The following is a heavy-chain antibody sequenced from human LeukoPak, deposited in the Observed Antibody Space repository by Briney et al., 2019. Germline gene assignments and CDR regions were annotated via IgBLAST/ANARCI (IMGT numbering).Heavy chain of an antibody. V-gene: IGHV3-74*01. CDR2: IKSDGITT. CDR1: GFTFSTYW. CDR3: ARGTGYSVFDY. Sequence: GGSLRLSCAASGFTFSTYWMHWVRQAPGKGLLWVSRIKSDGITTIYADSVKGRLTISRDNAKNTLYLQMNSLRAEDTAVYYCARGTGYSVFDYWGQGTLVTVSS. D-gene: IGHD6-13*01. J-gene: IGHJ4*02.